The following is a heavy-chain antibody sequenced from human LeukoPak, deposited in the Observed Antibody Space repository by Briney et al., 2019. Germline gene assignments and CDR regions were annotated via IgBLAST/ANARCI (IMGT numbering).Heavy chain of an antibody. CDR2: IYYSGST. CDR3: ARAYCSGGSCYSSRGMFDP. J-gene: IGHJ5*02. D-gene: IGHD2-15*01. CDR1: GGSISTYY. Sequence: SETLSLTCTVSGGSISTYYWSWIRQSPGKGLESIGYIYYSGSTNYNPSLKSRVTISVDTSKNQFSLKLSSVTAADTAVYYCARAYCSGGSCYSSRGMFDPWGQGTLVTVSS. V-gene: IGHV4-59*01.